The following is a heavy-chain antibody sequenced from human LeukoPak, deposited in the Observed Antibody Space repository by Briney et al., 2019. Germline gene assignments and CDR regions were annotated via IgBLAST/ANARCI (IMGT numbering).Heavy chain of an antibody. CDR2: IWYDGSNK. Sequence: PGGSLRLSCAASGFTFSSYGMHWARQAPGKGLEWVAVIWYDGSNKYYADSVKGRFTISRDNSKNTLYLQMNSPRAEDTAVYYCARALGMDVWGQGTTVTVSS. V-gene: IGHV3-33*01. CDR3: ARALGMDV. J-gene: IGHJ6*02. CDR1: GFTFSSYG.